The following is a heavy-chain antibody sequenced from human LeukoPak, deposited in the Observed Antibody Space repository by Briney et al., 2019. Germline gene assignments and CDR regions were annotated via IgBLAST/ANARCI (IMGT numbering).Heavy chain of an antibody. Sequence: SETLSLTCTVSGGSISSYYWSWIRQPPGKGLEWIGYIYYSGSTNYNPSLKSRVTISVDTSKNQFSLKLSSVTAADTAVYYCARTRIMITFGGVIENAFDIWGQGTMVTVSS. CDR2: IYYSGST. CDR3: ARTRIMITFGGVIENAFDI. D-gene: IGHD3-16*02. CDR1: GGSISSYY. V-gene: IGHV4-59*08. J-gene: IGHJ3*02.